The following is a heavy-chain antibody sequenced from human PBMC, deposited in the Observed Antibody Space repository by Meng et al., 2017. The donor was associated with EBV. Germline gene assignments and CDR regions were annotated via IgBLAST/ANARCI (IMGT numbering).Heavy chain of an antibody. D-gene: IGHD6-6*01. CDR2: IYWDDDK. V-gene: IGHV2-5*02. J-gene: IGHJ4*02. Sequence: IPLKESVPPLVKPTQTLTLTCTFSGFSLSTRGVGVGWIRQPPGKALEWLALIYWDDDKRYSPSLKSRLTITKDTSKNQVVLTMTNMDPVDAATYYCAHIIAARPFDYWGQGTLVTVSS. CDR3: AHIIAARPFDY. CDR1: GFSLSTRGVG.